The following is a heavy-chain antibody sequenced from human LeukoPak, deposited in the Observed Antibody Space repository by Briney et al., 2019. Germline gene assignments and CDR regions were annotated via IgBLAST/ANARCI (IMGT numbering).Heavy chain of an antibody. V-gene: IGHV1-46*01. CDR3: AREKAVAGTLEPDY. CDR1: GYTXTSYY. J-gene: IGHJ4*02. Sequence: ASVKVSCKASGYTXTSYYMHWVRQAPGQGLESMGIINPSGGSTSYAQKFQGRVTMTRDTSTSTVYLDLSSLRSEDTAVYYCAREKAVAGTLEPDYWGQGTLVTVSS. D-gene: IGHD6-19*01. CDR2: INPSGGST.